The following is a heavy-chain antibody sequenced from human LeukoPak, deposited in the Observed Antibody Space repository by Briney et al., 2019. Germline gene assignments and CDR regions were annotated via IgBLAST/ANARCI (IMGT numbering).Heavy chain of an antibody. Sequence: PGESLRLSCAVSGFTFSTYSMNWVRQAPGKGLEWVSSIGTNSYIYYADSVKGRFTISRDNAKNSLYLQMNSLRAEDTAVYYCASRPVLTGDYFDYWGQGTLVTVSS. D-gene: IGHD3-9*01. CDR1: GFTFSTYS. CDR3: ASRPVLTGDYFDY. V-gene: IGHV3-21*01. J-gene: IGHJ4*02. CDR2: IGTNSYI.